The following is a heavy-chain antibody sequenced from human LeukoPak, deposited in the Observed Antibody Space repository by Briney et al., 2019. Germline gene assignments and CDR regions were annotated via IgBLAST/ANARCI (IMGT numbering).Heavy chain of an antibody. Sequence: PGGSLRLSCAASGFSFSIYAMNWVRQAPGKGLEWVSLIIGNGRYITYADSVKGRFTISRDNSKNILYLQMNSLRAEYTAVCFCGEVLTPEGLYKLDSWGQGTLVTVSS. CDR3: GEVLTPEGLYKLDS. V-gene: IGHV3-23*01. CDR1: GFSFSIYA. J-gene: IGHJ4*02. D-gene: IGHD5-24*01. CDR2: IIGNGRYI.